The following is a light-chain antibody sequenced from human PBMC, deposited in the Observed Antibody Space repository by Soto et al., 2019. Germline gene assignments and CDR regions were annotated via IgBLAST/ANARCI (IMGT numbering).Light chain of an antibody. CDR3: QQYGNSPYT. Sequence: EIVLTQSPGTLSLSPGERATLSCRASQSVSRSYLAWYQQKPGQAPRLLIYGASSKATGIPDRFSGSGSRTDFTLTISRLEPEDFAVFYCQQYGNSPYTFGQGTNLEIK. V-gene: IGKV3-20*01. J-gene: IGKJ2*01. CDR1: QSVSRSY. CDR2: GAS.